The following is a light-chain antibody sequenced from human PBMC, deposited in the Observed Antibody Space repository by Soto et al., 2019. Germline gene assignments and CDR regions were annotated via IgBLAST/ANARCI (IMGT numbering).Light chain of an antibody. CDR3: QQYGNSPLT. CDR2: DVS. V-gene: IGKV3D-20*01. CDR1: QSVSSVY. J-gene: IGKJ4*01. Sequence: EVVLTQSPATLSLSPGERATLSCGASQSVSSVYLAWYQQKPGLAPRLLIYDVSSRATGIPDRFSGSGSGTDFTLTIGRLEPEDFAVYYCQQYGNSPLTFGGGTKVDIK.